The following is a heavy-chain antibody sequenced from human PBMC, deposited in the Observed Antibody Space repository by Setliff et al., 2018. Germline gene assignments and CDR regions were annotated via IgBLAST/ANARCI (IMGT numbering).Heavy chain of an antibody. D-gene: IGHD3-22*01. CDR2: INNYNFNT. Sequence: ASVKVFCKSSGFTFTDYGITWVRQVPGQGLEWMGWINNYNFNTQYAQKFQGRVTVTTDTSTTTAYMELRSLRADDTAVYYCARINFYVSSGYYYAPELWGQGTTVTVS. V-gene: IGHV1-18*01. CDR3: ARINFYVSSGYYYAPEL. J-gene: IGHJ4*02. CDR1: GFTFTDYG.